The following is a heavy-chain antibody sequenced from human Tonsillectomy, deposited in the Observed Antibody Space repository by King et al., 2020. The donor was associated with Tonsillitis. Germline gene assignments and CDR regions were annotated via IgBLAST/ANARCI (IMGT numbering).Heavy chain of an antibody. J-gene: IGHJ4*02. CDR3: GTVRTYYYGSGSVDY. V-gene: IGHV3-48*01. CDR1: GFTFSSYS. D-gene: IGHD3-10*01. Sequence: VQLVESGGGLVQPGGSLRLSCAASGFTFSSYSMNWFRQAPGKGLEWVSYISGSSSIIYYSDSVKGRFTISRDNAKNSLDLQMNSLRAEDTAVYYCGTVRTYYYGSGSVDYWGQGTLVTVSS. CDR2: ISGSSSII.